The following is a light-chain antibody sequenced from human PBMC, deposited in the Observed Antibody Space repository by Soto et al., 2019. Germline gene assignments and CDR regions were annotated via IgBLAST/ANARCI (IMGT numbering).Light chain of an antibody. CDR1: QSISSW. V-gene: IGKV1-39*01. CDR2: AAS. CDR3: QQSYSVPHT. Sequence: DIQMTQSASTLSASLGDRVTITWGASQSISSWLAWYQQKPGKAPKLLMYAASSLQSGVPSRFSGSGYGTDFTLTISSLQTEDFATYYCQQSYSVPHTFGQGTKVDIK. J-gene: IGKJ1*01.